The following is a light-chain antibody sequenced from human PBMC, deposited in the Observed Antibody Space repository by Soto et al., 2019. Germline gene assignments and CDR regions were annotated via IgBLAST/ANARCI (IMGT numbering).Light chain of an antibody. CDR1: RTVYSW. CDR2: EAS. Sequence: DIQMTQSPSTVSASVGDRVTITCRASRTVYSWLAWYQQKPGKAPKLLISEASTLQSGVPSRFAGSGSGTEFTLAISRLQPDDFATYYCQQYSSYSPYTFGQGTKVEI. J-gene: IGKJ2*01. CDR3: QQYSSYSPYT. V-gene: IGKV1-5*03.